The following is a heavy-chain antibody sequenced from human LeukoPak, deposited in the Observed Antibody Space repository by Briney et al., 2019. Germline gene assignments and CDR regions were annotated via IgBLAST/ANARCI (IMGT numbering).Heavy chain of an antibody. J-gene: IGHJ4*02. Sequence: GGSLRLTCAASGFSFNTYAMHWVRQAPGKGLEWVAVISFDGGNKNYPDSVKGRFTISRDNSRNALYLQMSSLRAEDTGVYYCARDCDSAHYFDYWGQGTLVTVSS. D-gene: IGHD2-21*01. CDR3: ARDCDSAHYFDY. CDR1: GFSFNTYA. CDR2: ISFDGGNK. V-gene: IGHV3-30-3*01.